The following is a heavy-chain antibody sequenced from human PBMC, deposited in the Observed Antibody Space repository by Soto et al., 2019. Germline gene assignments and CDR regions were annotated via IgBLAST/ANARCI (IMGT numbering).Heavy chain of an antibody. CDR2: IYHSGST. CDR1: GGSISSGGYS. D-gene: IGHD3-22*01. V-gene: IGHV4-30-2*01. Sequence: SETLSLTCAVSGGSISSGGYSWSWIRQPPGKGLEWIGYIYHSGSTYYNPSLKSRVTISVDRSKNQFSLKLSSVTAADTAVYYCDRGLYDSSGYYYFDYRGQGTLVTVYS. J-gene: IGHJ4*02. CDR3: DRGLYDSSGYYYFDY.